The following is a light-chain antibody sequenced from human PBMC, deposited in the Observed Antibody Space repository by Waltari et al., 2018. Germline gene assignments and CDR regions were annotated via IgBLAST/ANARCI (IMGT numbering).Light chain of an antibody. J-gene: IGKJ4*01. V-gene: IGKV4-1*01. Sequence: DIVMSQSPDSLAVSLGERATLKCKSIHSVFYDSNNNNYLAWYLQKPGQAPKLLFYWSSTRESGVPERFSGSGSGTDFSLTISSLQAEDVAVYYCQQYYNIPLTFGGGTKLEIK. CDR1: HSVFYDSNNNNY. CDR2: WSS. CDR3: QQYYNIPLT.